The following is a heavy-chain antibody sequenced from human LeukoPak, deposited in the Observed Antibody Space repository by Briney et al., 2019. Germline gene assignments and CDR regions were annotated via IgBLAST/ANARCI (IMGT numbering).Heavy chain of an antibody. CDR1: GFTVFTFSNYW. D-gene: IGHD6-6*01. CDR2: MNEDGSEK. J-gene: IGHJ4*02. CDR3: ATEPTIAARPQQPNF. Sequence: GGSLRLSCAASGFTVFTFSNYWMSWVRQAPGKGLEWVASMNEDGSEKYFVDSVKGRFTISRDNAKNSLFLHMNSLRAEDTAVYYCATEPTIAARPQQPNFWGQGTLVSVSS. V-gene: IGHV3-7*01.